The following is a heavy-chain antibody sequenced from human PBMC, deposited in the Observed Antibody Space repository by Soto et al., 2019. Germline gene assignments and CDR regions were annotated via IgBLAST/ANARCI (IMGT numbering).Heavy chain of an antibody. CDR3: ARAMTTVTQFDY. CDR2: ISSSSSYI. V-gene: IGHV3-21*01. CDR1: GFTFSSYS. Sequence: GGSLRLSCAASGFTFSSYSMNWVRQAPGKGLEWVSSISSSSSYIYYPDSVKGRFTISRDNAKNSLYLQMNSLRAEDTAVYYCARAMTTVTQFDYWGQGTLVTVSS. D-gene: IGHD4-17*01. J-gene: IGHJ4*02.